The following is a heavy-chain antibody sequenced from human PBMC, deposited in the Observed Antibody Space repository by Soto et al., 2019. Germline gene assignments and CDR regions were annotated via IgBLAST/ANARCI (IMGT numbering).Heavy chain of an antibody. J-gene: IGHJ4*02. CDR1: EFTFSSYA. CDR3: AKCSPRYSSGLKAYYFDH. Sequence: GSLRLSCAASEFTFSSYAMSWVRQAPGKGLEWVSAISGSGSSSYYADSVKGRFTISRDNSKNTLYLQMNSLRAEDTAVYYCAKCSPRYSSGLKAYYFDHWGQGTLVTVSS. CDR2: ISGSGSSS. V-gene: IGHV3-23*01. D-gene: IGHD6-19*01.